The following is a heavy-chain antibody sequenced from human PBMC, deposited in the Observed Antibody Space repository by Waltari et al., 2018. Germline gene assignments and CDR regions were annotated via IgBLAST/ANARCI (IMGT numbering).Heavy chain of an antibody. Sequence: QLQLQESGPGLVKPSETLSLTCPVSGGSISSSSYYWGWIRQPPGTGLEWIGSIYYSGSTYYNPSLKSRVTISVDTSKNQFSLKLSSVTAADTAVYYCARDSSSGGRVYYYYGMDVWGQGTTVTVSS. CDR1: GGSISSSSYY. J-gene: IGHJ6*02. CDR2: IYYSGST. D-gene: IGHD6-6*01. CDR3: ARDSSSGGRVYYYYGMDV. V-gene: IGHV4-39*07.